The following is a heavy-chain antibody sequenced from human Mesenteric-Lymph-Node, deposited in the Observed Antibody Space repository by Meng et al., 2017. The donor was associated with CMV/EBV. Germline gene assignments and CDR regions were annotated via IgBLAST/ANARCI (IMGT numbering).Heavy chain of an antibody. D-gene: IGHD2-2*01. V-gene: IGHV3-23*03. J-gene: IGHJ6*02. Sequence: GESLKISCAASGFTFSTYGMTWVRQAPGKGLEWVSVIYRGGSATYYADSVKGRFTISRDNSKNTLYLQMSTLRVEDTAVYYCARNRANRFCSSTSCYTPEMDVWGQGTTVTVSS. CDR1: GFTFSTYG. CDR2: IYRGGSAT. CDR3: ARNRANRFCSSTSCYTPEMDV.